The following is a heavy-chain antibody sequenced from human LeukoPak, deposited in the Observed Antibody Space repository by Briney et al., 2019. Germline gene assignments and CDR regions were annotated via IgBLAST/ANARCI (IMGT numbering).Heavy chain of an antibody. V-gene: IGHV3-7*03. CDR1: GFIFSSFC. D-gene: IGHD3-10*01. CDR2: IIQDGSDK. Sequence: GGSLRLSCAAPGFIFSSFCMSWVRQAPGKGLEWVANIIQDGSDKYYVDSVKGRFSISRDNAKNSLYLQMNSLRAEDMALYYCAKDIGYYYGSGSLSWAAFDIWGQGTMVTVSS. CDR3: AKDIGYYYGSGSLSWAAFDI. J-gene: IGHJ3*02.